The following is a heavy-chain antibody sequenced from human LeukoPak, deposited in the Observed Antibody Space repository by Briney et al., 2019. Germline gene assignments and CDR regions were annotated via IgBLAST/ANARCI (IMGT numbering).Heavy chain of an antibody. CDR3: ARDGTHGHFDWLLHH. J-gene: IGHJ4*02. D-gene: IGHD3-9*01. CDR2: FDPEDGET. CDR1: GYTLTELS. V-gene: IGHV1-24*01. Sequence: ASVKVSCKVSGYTLTELSMHWGRQAPGKRLEWMGGFDPEDGETIYAQKLQGRVTMTTETSTSTAYMELRSLRSDDTAVYYCARDGTHGHFDWLLHHWGQGTLVTVSS.